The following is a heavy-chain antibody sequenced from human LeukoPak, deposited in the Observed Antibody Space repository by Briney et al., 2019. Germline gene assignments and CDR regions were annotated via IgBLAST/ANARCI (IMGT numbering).Heavy chain of an antibody. CDR3: ARGPVAYCSSTSCYTLETYYYYGMDV. CDR1: GGSFSGYY. Sequence: PSETLSLTCAAYGGSFSGYYWSWLRQPPGKGLEWIGEINHSGSTNYNPSLKSRVTISVDTSKNQFSLKLSSVTAADTAVYYCARGPVAYCSSTSCYTLETYYYYGMDVWGKGTTVTVSS. CDR2: INHSGST. J-gene: IGHJ6*04. D-gene: IGHD2-2*02. V-gene: IGHV4-34*01.